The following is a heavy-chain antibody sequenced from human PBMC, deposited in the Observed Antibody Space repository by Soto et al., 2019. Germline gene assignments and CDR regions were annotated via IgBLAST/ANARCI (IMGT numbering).Heavy chain of an antibody. CDR2: IYPGDSDT. CDR3: ARHNMHPLIDSIGYYFHX. D-gene: IGHD3-22*01. V-gene: IGHV5-51*01. CDR1: GCSFTSYW. J-gene: IGHJ5*02. Sequence: PGEALKISWKGSGCSFTSYWIGWVRQMPGKGVELMVIIYPGDSDTRYRPSFQGQVTISAHKSISTAYLQWSSLKASDTAMYYCARHNMHPLIDSIGYYFHXWGQGTPVTVSX.